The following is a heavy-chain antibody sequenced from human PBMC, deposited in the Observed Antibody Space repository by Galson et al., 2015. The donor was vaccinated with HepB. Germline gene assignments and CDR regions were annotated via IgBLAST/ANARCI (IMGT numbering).Heavy chain of an antibody. CDR1: GFTFSSYG. CDR3: AKDSPGLNEIAVAGPFDY. V-gene: IGHV3-30*18. CDR2: ISYDGSNK. D-gene: IGHD6-19*01. Sequence: SLRHSCAASGFTFSSYGMHWVRQAPGKGLEWVAVISYDGSNKYYADSVKGRFTISRDNSKNTLYLQMNSLRAEDTAVYYCAKDSPGLNEIAVAGPFDYWGQGTLVTVSS. J-gene: IGHJ4*02.